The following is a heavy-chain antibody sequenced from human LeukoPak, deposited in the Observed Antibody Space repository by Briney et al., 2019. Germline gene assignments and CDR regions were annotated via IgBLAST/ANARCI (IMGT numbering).Heavy chain of an antibody. CDR1: GFTFSSYS. CDR2: ISSSSSYI. V-gene: IGHV3-21*01. D-gene: IGHD3-16*02. Sequence: VGSLRLSCAASGFTFSSYSMNWVRQAPGKGLEWVSSISSSSSYIYYADSVKGRFTISRDNAKNSLYLRMNSLRAEDTAVYYCASLTFGGVIVPDAFDIWGQGAMVTVSS. J-gene: IGHJ3*02. CDR3: ASLTFGGVIVPDAFDI.